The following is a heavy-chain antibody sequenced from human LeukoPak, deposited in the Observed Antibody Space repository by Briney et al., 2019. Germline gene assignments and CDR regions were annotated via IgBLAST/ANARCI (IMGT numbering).Heavy chain of an antibody. Sequence: SETLSLTCTVSGGSISSYYWSWIRQPPGKGLEWIGYIYYSGSTNYNPSLKSRVTISVDTSKNQFSLKLSSVTAADTAVYYRTRDRSALDTWGQGTMVTVSS. CDR3: TRDRSALDT. CDR2: IYYSGST. CDR1: GGSISSYY. J-gene: IGHJ3*02. V-gene: IGHV4-59*12.